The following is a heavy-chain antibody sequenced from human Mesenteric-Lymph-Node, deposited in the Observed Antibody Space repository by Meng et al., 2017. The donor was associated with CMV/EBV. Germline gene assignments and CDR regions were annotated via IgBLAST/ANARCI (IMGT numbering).Heavy chain of an antibody. Sequence: GESLKISCAASGFTFDDYGMSWVRQAPGKGLEWVSGINWNGGSTGYADSVKGRFTISRDNAKNSLYLQMNSLRAEDTALYYCAKYSALTAFDYWGQGTLVTVSS. CDR3: AKYSALTAFDY. D-gene: IGHD5-12*01. CDR2: INWNGGST. V-gene: IGHV3-20*04. CDR1: GFTFDDYG. J-gene: IGHJ4*02.